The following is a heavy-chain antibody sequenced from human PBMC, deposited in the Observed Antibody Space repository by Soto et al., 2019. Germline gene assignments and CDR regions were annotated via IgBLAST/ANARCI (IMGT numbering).Heavy chain of an antibody. V-gene: IGHV3-48*03. CDR2: ISYTGSTI. CDR3: ARGLRNYYDRSGLHY. CDR1: EFTFSNYE. J-gene: IGHJ4*02. Sequence: LRLSCVGSEFTFSNYEMNWVRQAPGKGLEWVSYISYTGSTIYYADSVRGRFTISRDNSKNSLYLQMNSLRAEDTAVYYCARGLRNYYDRSGLHYWGQGTLVTVSS. D-gene: IGHD3-22*01.